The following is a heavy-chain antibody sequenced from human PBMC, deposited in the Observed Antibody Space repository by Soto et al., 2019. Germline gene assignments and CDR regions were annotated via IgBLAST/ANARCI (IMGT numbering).Heavy chain of an antibody. CDR3: ARGGRISTYLYNRFDP. Sequence: QVQLQQWGAGLLKPSETLSLTCVVYGGSLTDYYWSWIRQPPEKGLEWIGEISHSGSAKYNPSLTSRTTISVDTSKNQVSLKLSSLTAADTAVYYCARGGRISTYLYNRFDPWGQGTLVTVSS. CDR2: ISHSGSA. D-gene: IGHD3-3*02. CDR1: GGSLTDYY. V-gene: IGHV4-34*01. J-gene: IGHJ5*02.